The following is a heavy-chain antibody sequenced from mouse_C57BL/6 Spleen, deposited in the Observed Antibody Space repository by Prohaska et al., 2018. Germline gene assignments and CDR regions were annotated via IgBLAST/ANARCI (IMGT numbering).Heavy chain of an antibody. D-gene: IGHD3-2*02. V-gene: IGHV1-18*01. Sequence: EVQLQQSGPELVKPGASVKIPCKASGYTFTDYNMDWVKQSHGKSLEWIGDINPNNGGTIYNQKFKGKATLTVDKSASTADMELRSLTSEDTAVYYWAREAAQATFFDYWGQGTTLTVSS. J-gene: IGHJ2*01. CDR1: GYTFTDYN. CDR2: INPNNGGT. CDR3: AREAAQATFFDY.